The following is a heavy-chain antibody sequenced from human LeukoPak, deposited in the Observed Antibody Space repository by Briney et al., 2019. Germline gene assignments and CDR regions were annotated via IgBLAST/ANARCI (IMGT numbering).Heavy chain of an antibody. CDR2: IYYSGST. J-gene: IGHJ4*02. V-gene: IGHV4-39*07. CDR1: GGSISSSSYY. D-gene: IGHD4-17*01. CDR3: ARRFAGHYGDYIGGYYFDY. Sequence: SETLSLTCTVSGGSISSSSYYWGWIRQPPGKGLEWIGSIYYSGSTYYNPSLKSRVTISVDTSKNQFSLKLSSVTAADTAVYYCARRFAGHYGDYIGGYYFDYWGQGTLVTVSS.